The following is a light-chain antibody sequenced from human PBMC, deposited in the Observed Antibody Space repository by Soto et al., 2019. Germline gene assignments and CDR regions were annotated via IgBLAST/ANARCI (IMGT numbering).Light chain of an antibody. CDR3: MQGTHWPIT. Sequence: VVMPKYPLSLPVTLGQPASISCRSNQSLVHSDGIAYFSWFQQRPGRSPRRLIYKVSNRDSGVPARFSGSGSGTDFALKISRVEAEDVGVYYCMQGTHWPITFGQGTRLETK. CDR2: KVS. V-gene: IGKV2-30*02. CDR1: QSLVHSDGIAY. J-gene: IGKJ5*01.